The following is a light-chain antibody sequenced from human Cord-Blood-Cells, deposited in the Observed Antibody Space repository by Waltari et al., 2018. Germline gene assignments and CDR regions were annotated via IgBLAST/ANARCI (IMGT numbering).Light chain of an antibody. CDR1: QGISRL. CDR2: AAS. Sequence: DIQMTQSPSYVPASVGDRVTITCRACQGISRLFAWYQQKPGKAPKLLIYAASSLQSGVPSRFSRSGSGTDFTLTISSLQPEDFATYYCQQANSFPITFGQGTRLEIK. CDR3: QQANSFPIT. J-gene: IGKJ5*01. V-gene: IGKV1-12*01.